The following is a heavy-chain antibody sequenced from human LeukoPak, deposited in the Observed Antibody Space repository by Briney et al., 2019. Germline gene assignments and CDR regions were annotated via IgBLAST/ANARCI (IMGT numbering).Heavy chain of an antibody. CDR3: AKDRGIAVAGGDAFDI. D-gene: IGHD6-19*01. Sequence: PGGSLRLSCAASGFTFSNNWMTWVRQAPGKGLEWVAVISYDGSNKYYADSVKGRFTISRDNSKNTLYLQMNSLRAEDTAVYYCAKDRGIAVAGGDAFDIWGQGTMVTVSS. J-gene: IGHJ3*02. CDR1: GFTFSNNW. CDR2: ISYDGSNK. V-gene: IGHV3-30*18.